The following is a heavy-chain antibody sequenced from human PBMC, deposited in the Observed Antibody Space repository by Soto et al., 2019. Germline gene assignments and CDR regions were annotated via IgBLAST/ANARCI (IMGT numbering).Heavy chain of an antibody. CDR1: GGSFSGYY. V-gene: IGHV4-34*01. CDR2: INHSGST. J-gene: IGHJ6*02. D-gene: IGHD2-15*01. Sequence: SETLSLTCAVYGGSFSGYYWSWIRQPPGKGLEWIGEINHSGSTNYNPSLKSRVTISVDTSKNQFSLKLSSVTAADTAVYYCARTGHYCSGGSCYSLRYYYYGMDVWGQGTTVTVSS. CDR3: ARTGHYCSGGSCYSLRYYYYGMDV.